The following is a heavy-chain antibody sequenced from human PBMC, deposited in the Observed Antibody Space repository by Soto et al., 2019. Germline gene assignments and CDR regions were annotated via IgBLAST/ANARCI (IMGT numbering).Heavy chain of an antibody. CDR3: AREAGEGSTTSCYRRAFDT. J-gene: IGHJ3*02. Sequence: PGGSLRLSCAASGFTFTGHWMHWVRQVPGKGLVWVARINTEGDSTNYADSVKGRFTISRDSATNTVYLQMNGLGVDDTSVYFCAREAGEGSTTSCYRRAFDTWGQWTMGTGSS. V-gene: IGHV3-74*01. CDR2: INTEGDST. CDR1: GFTFTGHW. D-gene: IGHD2-2*01.